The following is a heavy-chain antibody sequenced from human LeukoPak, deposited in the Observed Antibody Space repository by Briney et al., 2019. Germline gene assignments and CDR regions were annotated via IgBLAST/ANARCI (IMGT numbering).Heavy chain of an antibody. CDR2: IWYDGSNK. CDR1: GFTFSSYG. D-gene: IGHD4-17*01. Sequence: SGGSLRLSCAASGFTFSSYGMHWVRQAPGKGLEWVAVIWYDGSNKYYADSVKGRFTISRDNSKNTLYLQMNSLRAEDTAVYYCAGDPDGDPQGYFDYWGQGTLVTVSS. J-gene: IGHJ4*02. CDR3: AGDPDGDPQGYFDY. V-gene: IGHV3-33*01.